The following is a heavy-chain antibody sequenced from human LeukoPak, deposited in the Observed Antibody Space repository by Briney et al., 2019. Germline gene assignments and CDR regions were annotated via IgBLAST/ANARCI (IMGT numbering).Heavy chain of an antibody. CDR2: IIPVFGTA. CDR3: ALTDYGDY. Sequence: GAPVKVSCKASGGTFSSYAISWVRQAPGQGLEWMGGIIPVFGTANYAQKFQGRVTITADESTSTSYMELSSLTSEDTAIYYCALTDYGDYWGQGTLVTVSS. V-gene: IGHV1-69*13. J-gene: IGHJ4*02. CDR1: GGTFSSYA.